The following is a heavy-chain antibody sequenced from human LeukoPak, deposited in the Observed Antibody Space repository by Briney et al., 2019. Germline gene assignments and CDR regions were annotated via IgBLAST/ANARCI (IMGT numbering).Heavy chain of an antibody. J-gene: IGHJ6*03. CDR3: ARVIYGTASYFYYYYMDV. D-gene: IGHD3-10*01. V-gene: IGHV3-53*01. CDR2: IYSGGTT. Sequence: PGGSLRLSCAASGCTVSANYMTWVRQAPGKGLEWLAVIYSGGTTLYTDSVKGRFTISRDNSKNTLFLQMDSLRVEDTAVYYCARVIYGTASYFYYYYMDVWGKGTTVTVSS. CDR1: GCTVSANY.